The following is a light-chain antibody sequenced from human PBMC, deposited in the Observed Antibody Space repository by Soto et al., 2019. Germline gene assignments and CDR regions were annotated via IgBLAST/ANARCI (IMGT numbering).Light chain of an antibody. CDR2: DVS. CDR3: SSYTSSSTRV. V-gene: IGLV2-14*01. Sequence: QSALTQPASVSGSPGQSITISCTGTSIGVGGYNYVSWYQQHPGKAPKLMIYDVSNRPSGVSNRFSGSKSGNTASLTISGLQAEDEADYYCSSYTSSSTRVFGGGTQLTVL. CDR1: SIGVGGYNY. J-gene: IGLJ2*01.